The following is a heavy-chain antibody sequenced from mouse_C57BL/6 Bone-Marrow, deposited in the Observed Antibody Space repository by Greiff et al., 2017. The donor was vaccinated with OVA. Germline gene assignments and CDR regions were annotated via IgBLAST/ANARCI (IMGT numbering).Heavy chain of an antibody. V-gene: IGHV5-4*01. D-gene: IGHD2-1*01. J-gene: IGHJ4*01. CDR2: ISDGGSYT. CDR1: GFTFSNYA. CDR3: VGYDNSYAMDY. Sequence: EVQLVESGGGLVKPGGSLKLSCAASGFTFSNYAMSWVRQTPEKRLEWVATISDGGSYTYYPDNVKGRFTISRDNAKNNLYLQMSHLKSEDTAMYYCVGYDNSYAMDYWGRGTSDSVST.